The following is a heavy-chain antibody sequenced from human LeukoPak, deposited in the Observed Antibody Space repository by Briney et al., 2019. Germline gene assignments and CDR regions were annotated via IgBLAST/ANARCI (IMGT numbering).Heavy chain of an antibody. V-gene: IGHV3-64*01. CDR3: AREQYYDSSGYYRHRNWFDP. CDR2: ISSKGGST. Sequence: GESLTLSCAASGLTFSSYAMHWVRPAPGKGLEYVSAISSKGGSTYYANSVKVRFTMSRDNSKSTLYLQMGSLRAEDMDVYYCAREQYYDSSGYYRHRNWFDPWGQGNLVTVSS. J-gene: IGHJ5*02. CDR1: GLTFSSYA. D-gene: IGHD3-22*01.